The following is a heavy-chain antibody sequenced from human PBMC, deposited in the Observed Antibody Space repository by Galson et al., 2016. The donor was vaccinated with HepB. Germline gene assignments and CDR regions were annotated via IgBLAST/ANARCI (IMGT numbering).Heavy chain of an antibody. CDR1: GGSIISYY. V-gene: IGHV4-59*01. J-gene: IGHJ3*02. CDR3: ARDLDYGGNSFGFDI. CDR2: IYYSGNT. D-gene: IGHD4-23*01. Sequence: SETLSLTCTVSGGSIISYYWSWIRQPPGKGLEWIGYIYYSGNTNYNPSLKSRVTISVDTSKNQFFLRLSSVTAADTAVYYCARDLDYGGNSFGFDIWGQGTMVTVSS.